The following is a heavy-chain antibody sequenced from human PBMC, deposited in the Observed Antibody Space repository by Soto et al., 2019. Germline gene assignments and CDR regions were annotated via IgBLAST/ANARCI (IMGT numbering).Heavy chain of an antibody. CDR3: VKAAAAAYYFDY. CDR2: ISSSSSYI. D-gene: IGHD6-13*01. CDR1: GFTFSSYS. J-gene: IGHJ4*02. Sequence: LRLSCAASGFTFSSYSMNWVRQAPGKGLEWVSSISSSSSYIYYADSVKGRFTISRDSAKNSLYLQMSSLRAEDTAVYYCVKAAAAAYYFDYWGQGTLVTVSS. V-gene: IGHV3-21*01.